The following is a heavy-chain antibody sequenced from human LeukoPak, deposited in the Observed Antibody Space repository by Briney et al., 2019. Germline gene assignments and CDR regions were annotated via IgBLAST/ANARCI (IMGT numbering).Heavy chain of an antibody. CDR3: ARQVVDYGSGSYNGMDV. D-gene: IGHD3-10*01. Sequence: GESLRISCKGSGYSFTSYWIGWVRQMPGKGLEWMGIIYPGDSDTRYSPSFQGQVTISADKSISTAYLQWSSLKASDTAMYYCARQVVDYGSGSYNGMDVWGQGTTVTVSS. V-gene: IGHV5-51*01. CDR2: IYPGDSDT. CDR1: GYSFTSYW. J-gene: IGHJ6*02.